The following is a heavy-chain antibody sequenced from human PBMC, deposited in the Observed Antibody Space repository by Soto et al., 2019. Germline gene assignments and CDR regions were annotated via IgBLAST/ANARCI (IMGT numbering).Heavy chain of an antibody. D-gene: IGHD3-3*01. CDR3: AKGPSVPSSFGMIIMSNYGLDV. CDR1: GFTFSSYG. J-gene: IGHJ6*02. CDR2: ISYDGSNK. Sequence: PGGSLRLSCAASGFTFSSYGMHWVRQAPGKGLEWVAVISYDGSNKYYADSVKGRFTISRDNSKNTLYLQMNSLRAEDTAVYYCAKGPSVPSSFGMIIMSNYGLDVWGQGTTVTVSS. V-gene: IGHV3-30*18.